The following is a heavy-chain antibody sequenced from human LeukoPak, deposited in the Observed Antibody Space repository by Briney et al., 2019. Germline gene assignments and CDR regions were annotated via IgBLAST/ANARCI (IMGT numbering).Heavy chain of an antibody. CDR2: IKEDGSEK. J-gene: IGHJ4*02. CDR3: ARVSLGSRGTYFFDY. Sequence: GGSLRLSCAASGFTLSTYWMTWVRQAPGRGLEWVGNIKEDGSEKNYVDSVKGRFTISRDNAKNSLYLQMNSLRAEDTAVYYCARVSLGSRGTYFFDYWGQGTLVTVSS. D-gene: IGHD1-1*01. V-gene: IGHV3-7*01. CDR1: GFTLSTYW.